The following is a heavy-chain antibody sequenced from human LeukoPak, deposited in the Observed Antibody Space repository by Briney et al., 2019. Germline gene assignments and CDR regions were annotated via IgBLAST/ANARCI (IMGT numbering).Heavy chain of an antibody. CDR1: GFTFNYAW. V-gene: IGHV3-15*04. J-gene: IGHJ6*02. CDR2: TVSEIDGGTT. Sequence: GGSLRLSCAASGFTFNYAWMSWVRQVPGKGLEWVGQTVSEIDGGTTDYAAPVNGRFTISRDDSKSTLYLQMNSLKIEDTAVYYCTTDEDWNYARKDVWGQGATVIVSS. CDR3: TTDEDWNYARKDV. D-gene: IGHD1-7*01.